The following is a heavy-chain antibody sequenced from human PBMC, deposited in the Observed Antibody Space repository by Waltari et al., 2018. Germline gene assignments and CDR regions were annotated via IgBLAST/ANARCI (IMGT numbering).Heavy chain of an antibody. CDR1: GFTFSYCS. CDR3: ARPYCSSTSCYFYGMDV. Sequence: EVQLVESGGGLVKPGGSLRLSCSASGFTFSYCSMNWVRQAPGKGLEWVSSISSSSSYIYYPDSVKGRFTISRDNAKNSLYLQMNSLRVEDTAVYYCARPYCSSTSCYFYGMDVWGQGTTVTVSS. CDR2: ISSSSSYI. V-gene: IGHV3-21*01. D-gene: IGHD2-2*01. J-gene: IGHJ6*02.